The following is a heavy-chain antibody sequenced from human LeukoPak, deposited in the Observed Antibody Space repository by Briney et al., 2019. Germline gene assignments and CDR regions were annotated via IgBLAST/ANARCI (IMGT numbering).Heavy chain of an antibody. V-gene: IGHV3-23*01. CDR3: AKGSQWELLMGVFDY. D-gene: IGHD3-10*01. Sequence: PGGSLRLSCAVSGFNFSTHAMTWVRQAPGKGLEWVSTIRGGADKSYYSNSVKGRLTVSKDISKKTLYLQMNSLRADDTALYYCAKGSQWELLMGVFDYWGQGTRVTVSS. CDR2: IRGGADKS. CDR1: GFNFSTHA. J-gene: IGHJ4*02.